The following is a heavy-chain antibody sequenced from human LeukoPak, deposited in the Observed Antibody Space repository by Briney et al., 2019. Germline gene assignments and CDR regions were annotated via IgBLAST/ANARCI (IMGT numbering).Heavy chain of an antibody. CDR3: QLYYGSETVDY. CDR2: IYYSGST. J-gene: IGHJ4*02. Sequence: GSLRLSCAASGFTFSDYYMSWIRQPPGKGLEWIGSIYYSGSTYYNPSLKSRVTISVDTSKNQFSLKLSSVTAADTAVYYCQLYYGSETVDYWGQGTLVTVSS. V-gene: IGHV4-59*05. CDR1: GFTFSDYY. D-gene: IGHD3-10*01.